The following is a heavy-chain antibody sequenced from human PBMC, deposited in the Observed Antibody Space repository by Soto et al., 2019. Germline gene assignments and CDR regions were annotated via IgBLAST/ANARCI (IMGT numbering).Heavy chain of an antibody. J-gene: IGHJ4*02. Sequence: SETLSLTCTVSGGSISSSSYYWGWIRQPPGKGLEWIGSIYYSGTTYYNPSLKSRVTISVDTSKNQFSLKLSSVTAADTAVYYCARRISYGWGGQYYFDYWGQGTLVTVSS. CDR1: GGSISSSSYY. V-gene: IGHV4-39*01. CDR3: ARRISYGWGGQYYFDY. D-gene: IGHD3-16*01. CDR2: IYYSGTT.